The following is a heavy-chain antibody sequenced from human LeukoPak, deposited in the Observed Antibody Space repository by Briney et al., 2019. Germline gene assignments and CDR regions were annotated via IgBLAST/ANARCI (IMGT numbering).Heavy chain of an antibody. V-gene: IGHV3-30*18. Sequence: GGSLRLSCAASGFVFSSYGMHWVRQAPGKGLEWVAVISSDGSNKYYADSVKGRFTISRDNSKNTLDLQMNSLRTEDTAVYYCAKDLDRFSGSTYDVYWGPGTLVTVSS. CDR1: GFVFSSYG. D-gene: IGHD5-12*01. CDR3: AKDLDRFSGSTYDVY. CDR2: ISSDGSNK. J-gene: IGHJ4*02.